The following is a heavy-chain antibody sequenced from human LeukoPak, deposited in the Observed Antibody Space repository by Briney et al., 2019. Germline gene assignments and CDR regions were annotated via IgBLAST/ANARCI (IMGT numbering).Heavy chain of an antibody. Sequence: GRSLRLSCAASGFTFSSYAMHWVRQAPGKGLEWVAVISYDGSNKYYADSVKGRFTISRDNSKNTLYLQMNSLRAEDTAVYYCARVVEVVAMGAFDIWGQGTMVTVSS. D-gene: IGHD5-12*01. J-gene: IGHJ3*02. CDR3: ARVVEVVAMGAFDI. V-gene: IGHV3-30-3*01. CDR2: ISYDGSNK. CDR1: GFTFSSYA.